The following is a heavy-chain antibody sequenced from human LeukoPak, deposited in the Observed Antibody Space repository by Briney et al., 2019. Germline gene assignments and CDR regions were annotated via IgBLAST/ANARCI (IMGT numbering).Heavy chain of an antibody. Sequence: SETLSLTCTVSGYSISSGYYWGWIRQSPGKGLEWIGNVYHTGNTYYNPSLKSRVTISIDTSKNQFSLKVNSVTAADTAVYYCARDSIHRRTTPFDYWGQGTLVTVSS. D-gene: IGHD1-7*01. CDR1: GYSISSGYY. CDR2: VYHTGNT. CDR3: ARDSIHRRTTPFDY. J-gene: IGHJ4*02. V-gene: IGHV4-38-2*02.